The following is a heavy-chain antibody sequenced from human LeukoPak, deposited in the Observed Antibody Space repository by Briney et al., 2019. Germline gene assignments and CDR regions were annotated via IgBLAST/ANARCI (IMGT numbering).Heavy chain of an antibody. CDR1: GGSFSGYY. D-gene: IGHD3-10*01. V-gene: IGHV4-34*01. J-gene: IGHJ4*02. CDR2: INHSGST. CDR3: ARHGARRPYGSGSYAGY. Sequence: SETLSLTCAVYGGSFSGYYWSWIRQPPGKGLEWIGEINHSGSTNYNPFLKSRVTISVDTSKNQFSLKLSSVTAADTAVYYCARHGARRPYGSGSYAGYWGQGTLVTVSS.